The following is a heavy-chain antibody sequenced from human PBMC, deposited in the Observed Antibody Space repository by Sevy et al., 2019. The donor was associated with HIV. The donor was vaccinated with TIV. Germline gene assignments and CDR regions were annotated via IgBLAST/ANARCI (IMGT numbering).Heavy chain of an antibody. CDR2: ISSSSNTI. CDR1: GFTFSTYN. CDR3: TRGKGSSDY. J-gene: IGHJ4*02. D-gene: IGHD6-6*01. Sequence: GGSLRLSCAASGFTFSTYNMNWVRQAPGKGLEWISYISSSSNTIDYADSVKGRFTISRDNAKNSVYLQMNSLRGEDTDVYYCTRGKGSSDYWGQGTLVTVSS. V-gene: IGHV3-48*01.